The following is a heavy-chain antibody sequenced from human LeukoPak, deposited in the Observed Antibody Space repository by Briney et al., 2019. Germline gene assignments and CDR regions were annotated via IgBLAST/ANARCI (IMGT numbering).Heavy chain of an antibody. J-gene: IGHJ4*02. Sequence: PGRSLRLSCAASGFTFSSYGMHWVRQAPGKGLEWVAVIWYDGSNKYYADSVKGRFTISRDNSKNTLYLQMNSLRAEDTAVYYCASFGYSSSWTMGGYWGQGTLVTVSS. CDR2: IWYDGSNK. D-gene: IGHD6-13*01. CDR1: GFTFSSYG. CDR3: ASFGYSSSWTMGGY. V-gene: IGHV3-33*01.